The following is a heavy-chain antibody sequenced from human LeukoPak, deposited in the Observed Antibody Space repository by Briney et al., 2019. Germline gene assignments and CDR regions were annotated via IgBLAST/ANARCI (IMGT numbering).Heavy chain of an antibody. D-gene: IGHD1-1*01. V-gene: IGHV1-18*01. CDR3: ARANDRNYYYYGMDV. J-gene: IGHJ6*02. CDR1: GYTFTSYG. CDR2: ISAYNGNT. Sequence: ASVKVSCKASGYTFTSYGISWVRQAPGQGLEWMGWISAYNGNTNYAQKLQGRVTMTTDTSTSTAYMELRSLRAEDTAVYYCARANDRNYYYYGMDVWGQGTTVTVSS.